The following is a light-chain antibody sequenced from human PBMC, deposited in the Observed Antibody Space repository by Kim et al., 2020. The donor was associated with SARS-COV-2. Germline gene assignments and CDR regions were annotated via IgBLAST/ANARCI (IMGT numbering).Light chain of an antibody. V-gene: IGLV2-14*03. J-gene: IGLJ1*01. CDR1: SSDVGSYNY. CDR2: AVS. CDR3: SSYTRSSTNYV. Sequence: QSFTISCPGTSSDVGSYNYVSWYQQHPGKAPKLMIYAVSNRPSGVSNRFSGSKSGNTASLTISGLQAEDEADYYCSSYTRSSTNYVFGTGTKVTVL.